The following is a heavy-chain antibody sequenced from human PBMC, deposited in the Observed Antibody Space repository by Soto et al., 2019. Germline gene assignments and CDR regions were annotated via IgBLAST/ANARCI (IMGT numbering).Heavy chain of an antibody. V-gene: IGHV3-30*19. Sequence: QVQLVESGGGVVQPGRSLRLSCAASGFTFSSYGMHWVRQAPGKGLEWVAVISYDGSNNYYADSVKGRFTISRYNSKDTRDQQMNSLSAEDPALYYCARETLGRYLAGAFVYCGRGTLVTVCS. CDR2: ISYDGSNN. D-gene: IGHD7-27*01. CDR3: ARETLGRYLAGAFVY. J-gene: IGHJ4*02. CDR1: GFTFSSYG.